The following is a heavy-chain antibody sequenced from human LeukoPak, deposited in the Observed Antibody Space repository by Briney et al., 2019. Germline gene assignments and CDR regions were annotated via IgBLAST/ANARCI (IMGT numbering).Heavy chain of an antibody. CDR3: ARSGYCSGGSCYSGIGYYYYGMDV. CDR1: GFTFSSYD. Sequence: PGGSLRLSCAASGFTFSSYDMHWVRQATGKGLEWVSAIGTAGDTYYPGSVKGRFTISRENAKNSLYLQMNSLRAGDTAVYYCARSGYCSGGSCYSGIGYYYYGMDVWGQGTTVTASS. CDR2: IGTAGDT. J-gene: IGHJ6*02. V-gene: IGHV3-13*01. D-gene: IGHD2-15*01.